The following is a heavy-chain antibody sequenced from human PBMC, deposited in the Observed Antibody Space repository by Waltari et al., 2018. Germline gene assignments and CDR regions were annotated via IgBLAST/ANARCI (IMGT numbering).Heavy chain of an antibody. J-gene: IGHJ5*02. CDR3: ARAHSGSYSYVNRFDP. CDR2: IYHSGST. CDR1: GYSISSGYY. D-gene: IGHD1-26*01. Sequence: QVQLQESGPGLVKPSETLSLTCAVSGYSISSGYYWGWIRQPPEKGLEWIGSIYHSGSTYYNPSLKSRVTISIDTSKNQFSLRLSSVTAADTAVYYCARAHSGSYSYVNRFDPWGQGTLVTVSS. V-gene: IGHV4-38-2*01.